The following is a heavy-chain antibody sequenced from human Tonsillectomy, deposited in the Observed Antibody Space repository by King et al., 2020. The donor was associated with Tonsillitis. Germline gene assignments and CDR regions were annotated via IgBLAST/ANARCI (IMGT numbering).Heavy chain of an antibody. J-gene: IGHJ4*02. V-gene: IGHV3-30*02. CDR3: AKVERGGSYPY. CDR2: IRYDGSNK. CDR1: GFTFSSYG. Sequence: QLVESGGGVVQPGGSLRLSCAASGFTFSSYGMHWVRQAPGKGLEWVAFIRYDGSNKYYADSVKGRFTISRDNSKNTLYLQMNSLRAEDTAVYYCAKVERGGSYPYWGQGTLVTVSS. D-gene: IGHD1-26*01.